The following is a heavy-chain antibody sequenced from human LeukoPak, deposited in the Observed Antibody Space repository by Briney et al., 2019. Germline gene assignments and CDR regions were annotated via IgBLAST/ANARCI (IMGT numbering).Heavy chain of an antibody. D-gene: IGHD6-13*01. V-gene: IGHV3-7*03. J-gene: IGHJ5*02. CDR3: ARGASSSP. CDR1: GFTFSTFW. Sequence: TGGSLRVSCEASGFTFSTFWMTWVRQVPGKGLEWVANIKQDGSERNYVDSVKGRFTISRDNAKNSLYLQMNSLRAEDTAVYYCARGASSSPWGQGTLVTVSS. CDR2: IKQDGSER.